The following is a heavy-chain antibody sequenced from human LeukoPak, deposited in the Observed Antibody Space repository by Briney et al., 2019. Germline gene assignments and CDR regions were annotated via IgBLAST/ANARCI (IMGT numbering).Heavy chain of an antibody. CDR2: ISYDGSYP. CDR3: AAYYDSNGYYFGMGFDP. J-gene: IGHJ5*02. V-gene: IGHV3-30*03. CDR1: GITSGQYK. Sequence: GGSLRLSCEASGITSGQYKIHWVRQAPGKGPEWLSHISYDGSYPNYADSVKGRSTISRDKSTNTVYFQLNSLRPEDTAIYYCAAYYDSNGYYFGMGFDPWGQGTLVTVSS. D-gene: IGHD3-22*01.